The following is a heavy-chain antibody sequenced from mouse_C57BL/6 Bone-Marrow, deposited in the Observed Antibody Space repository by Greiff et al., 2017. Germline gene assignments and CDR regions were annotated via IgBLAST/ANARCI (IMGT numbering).Heavy chain of an antibody. V-gene: IGHV1-82*01. CDR3: ARDYGSSWDY. CDR1: GYSFSSSW. CDR2: IYPGDGDT. D-gene: IGHD1-1*01. J-gene: IGHJ2*01. Sequence: LVESGPELVKPGASVKISCKASGYSFSSSWMNWVKQRPGKGLEWIGRIYPGDGDTNYNGKFKGKATLTADKSSSTAYMQLSSLTSEDSAVYFCARDYGSSWDYWGQGTTLTVSS.